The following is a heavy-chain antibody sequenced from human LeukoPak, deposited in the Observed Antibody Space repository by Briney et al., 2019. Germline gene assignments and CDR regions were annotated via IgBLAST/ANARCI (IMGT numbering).Heavy chain of an antibody. D-gene: IGHD5-18*01. CDR3: ARHGSEYSYD. CDR1: GGSISSSSYY. V-gene: IGHV4-39*01. CDR2: IYYSGST. J-gene: IGHJ4*02. Sequence: SETLSLTCTVSGGSISSSSYYWGWIRQPPGKGLEWIGSIYYSGSTYYNPSLKSRVTISVDTSKNQFSLKLSSVTAADTAVYYCARHGSEYSYDWGQGTLVTVSS.